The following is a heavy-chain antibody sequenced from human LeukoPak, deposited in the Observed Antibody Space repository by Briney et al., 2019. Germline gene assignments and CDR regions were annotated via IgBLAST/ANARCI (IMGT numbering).Heavy chain of an antibody. CDR3: ARDVSSVYTYGFIDY. V-gene: IGHV3-48*03. J-gene: IGHJ4*02. CDR2: ISSSSSYI. D-gene: IGHD5-18*01. Sequence: GGSLRLSCAASGFTFSNYEMNWVRQAPGKGLEWVSAISSSSSYIYYADSVKGRFTISTDHSKNSLSLQMNSLRAEDTALYYCARDVSSVYTYGFIDYWGLGSPVTVSS. CDR1: GFTFSNYE.